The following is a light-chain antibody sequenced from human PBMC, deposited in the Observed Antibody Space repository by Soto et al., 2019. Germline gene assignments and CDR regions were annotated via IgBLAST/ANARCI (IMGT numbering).Light chain of an antibody. J-gene: IGKJ4*01. CDR1: QGIGSD. V-gene: IGKV1-6*01. CDR3: LQHYNYPLT. Sequence: AIQMTQSPSSLSASVGDRVTITCRASQGIGSDLGWYQQKPGKAPKVLIYATSNLQGGVPSRFSGSRSGTDFMLTISSLQPEDSAAYYCLQHYNYPLTFGGGTKVEIK. CDR2: ATS.